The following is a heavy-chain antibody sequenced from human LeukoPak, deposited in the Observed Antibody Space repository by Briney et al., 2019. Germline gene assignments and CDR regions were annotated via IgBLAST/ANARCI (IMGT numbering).Heavy chain of an antibody. Sequence: ASVKVSCKASGYTFTGYYMHWVRQAPGQGLEWMGWINPNSGGTNYAQKFQGRVTMTRDTSISTAYMELSRLRSDDTAVYYCARARGATFRFDYWGQGTLVTASS. CDR2: INPNSGGT. CDR1: GYTFTGYY. CDR3: ARARGATFRFDY. D-gene: IGHD1-26*01. V-gene: IGHV1-2*02. J-gene: IGHJ4*02.